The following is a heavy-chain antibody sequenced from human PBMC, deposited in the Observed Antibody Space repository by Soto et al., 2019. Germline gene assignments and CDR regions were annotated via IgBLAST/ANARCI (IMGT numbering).Heavy chain of an antibody. CDR1: GFSLSTSGMC. CDR2: IDWDDDK. J-gene: IGHJ4*02. Sequence: SGPTLVNPTQTLTLTCTFSGFSLSTSGMCVSWIRQPPGKALEWLALIDWDDDKYYSTSLKTRLTISKDTSKNQVVLTMTNMDPVDTATYYCAHSTSAAAPIYFDYWGQGTLVTVSS. D-gene: IGHD6-13*01. V-gene: IGHV2-70*12. CDR3: AHSTSAAAPIYFDY.